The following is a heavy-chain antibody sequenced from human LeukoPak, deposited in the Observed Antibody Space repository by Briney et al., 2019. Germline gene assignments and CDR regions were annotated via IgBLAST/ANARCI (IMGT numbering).Heavy chain of an antibody. J-gene: IGHJ6*02. CDR3: ARYCTNGVCYPYYYYGMDV. D-gene: IGHD2-8*01. Sequence: SSETLSLTCTVSGGSISSGDYYWSWIRQPPGKGLEWIGYIYYSGSTYYNPSLKSRVTISVDTSKNQFSLKLSSVTAADTAVYYCARYCTNGVCYPYYYYGMDVWGQGTTVTVSS. V-gene: IGHV4-30-4*01. CDR2: IYYSGST. CDR1: GGSISSGDYY.